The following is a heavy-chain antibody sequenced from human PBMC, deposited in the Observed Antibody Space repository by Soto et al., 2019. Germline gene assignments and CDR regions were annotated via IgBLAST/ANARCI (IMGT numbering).Heavy chain of an antibody. D-gene: IGHD5-12*01. CDR3: ARATISGYDPARSYGMDV. CDR1: GGSISSYY. Sequence: SETLSLTCTVSGGSISSYYWSWIRQPQGKGLEWIGYIYYSASTNYNPSLKSRVTISVDTSKNQFSLKLSSVTAADTAVYYCARATISGYDPARSYGMDVWGQGTTVTVSS. V-gene: IGHV4-59*01. J-gene: IGHJ6*02. CDR2: IYYSAST.